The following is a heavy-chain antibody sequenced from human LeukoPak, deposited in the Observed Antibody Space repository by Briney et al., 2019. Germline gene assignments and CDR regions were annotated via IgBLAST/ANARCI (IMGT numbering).Heavy chain of an antibody. CDR1: GYSFTSNY. V-gene: IGHV1-46*01. CDR2: IYPRDGST. CDR3: ARDQEAFDY. Sequence: EASVKVSCKASGYSFTSNYIHWVRQAPGQGLEWMGMIYPRDGSTSYAQKFQGRVTVTRDTSTSTVHMELSGLRSEDTAVYYCARDQEAFDYWDQGTLVTVSS. J-gene: IGHJ4*02.